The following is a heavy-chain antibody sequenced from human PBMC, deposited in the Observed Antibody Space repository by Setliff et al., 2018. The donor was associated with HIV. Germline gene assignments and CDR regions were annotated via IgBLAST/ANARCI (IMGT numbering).Heavy chain of an antibody. CDR3: ARSSYYDVNSPFDY. J-gene: IGHJ4*02. CDR1: GGTFSSYV. V-gene: IGHV1-69*10. D-gene: IGHD3-16*01. Sequence: GASVKVSCKASGGTFSSYVINWVRQAPGQGLEWMGGAIPMLGIANHVHKFQGRVTITADKSTSTAYMELNSLQSEDTAVYYCARSSYYDVNSPFDYWGQGTRVTVS. CDR2: AIPMLGIA.